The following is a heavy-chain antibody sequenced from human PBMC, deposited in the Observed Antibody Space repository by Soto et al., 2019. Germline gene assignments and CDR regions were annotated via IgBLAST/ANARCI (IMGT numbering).Heavy chain of an antibody. CDR2: ISGSGGTT. J-gene: IGHJ4*02. CDR3: ARDDDDYTFDY. CDR1: GFTFSSYA. D-gene: IGHD4-4*01. Sequence: GSLRLSCAASGFTFSSYAMSWVRQAPGKGLEWVSAISGSGGTTYYADSVKGRFTISRNNSKSTLDLQMNSLRAEDTAVYYCARDDDDYTFDYWGQGTLVTVSS. V-gene: IGHV3-23*01.